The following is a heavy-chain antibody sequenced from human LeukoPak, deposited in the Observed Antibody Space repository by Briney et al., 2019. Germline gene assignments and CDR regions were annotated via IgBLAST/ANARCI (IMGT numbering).Heavy chain of an antibody. CDR3: ARDQDCSGVSCWAYYYYGMDV. Sequence: ASVKVSCKASGGTFSSYAISWVRQAPGQGLEWMGRIIPILGIANYAQKFQGRVTITADKSTSTAYMELSSLRSDDTAVYYCARDQDCSGVSCWAYYYYGMDVWGQGTTVTVSS. J-gene: IGHJ6*02. D-gene: IGHD2-15*01. CDR2: IIPILGIA. V-gene: IGHV1-69*04. CDR1: GGTFSSYA.